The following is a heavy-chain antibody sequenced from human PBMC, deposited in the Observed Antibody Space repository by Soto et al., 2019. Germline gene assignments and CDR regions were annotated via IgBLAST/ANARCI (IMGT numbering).Heavy chain of an antibody. Sequence: QVQLVESGGGVVQPGRSLRLSCAASGFTFSSYDMHWVRQAPGKGLEWVTVISYDGSNKYYADSVKGRFTVSRDNSKNTLYLQMNSLRAEDAAEYYCARDSWSFDYWGQGTLVTVSS. CDR1: GFTFSSYD. CDR2: ISYDGSNK. CDR3: ARDSWSFDY. D-gene: IGHD2-15*01. V-gene: IGHV3-30*01. J-gene: IGHJ4*02.